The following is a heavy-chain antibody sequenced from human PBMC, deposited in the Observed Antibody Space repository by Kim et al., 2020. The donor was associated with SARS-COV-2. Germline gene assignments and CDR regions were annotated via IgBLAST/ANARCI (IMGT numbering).Heavy chain of an antibody. D-gene: IGHD3-10*01. J-gene: IGHJ4*02. CDR2: IYYSGST. Sequence: SETLSLTCTVSGGSISSSSYYWGWIRQPPGKGLEWIGSIYYSGSTYYNPSLKSRVTISVDTSKNQFSLKLSSVTAADTAVYYCARRAGRGVFDYWGQGTLVTVSS. CDR1: GGSISSSSYY. CDR3: ARRAGRGVFDY. V-gene: IGHV4-39*01.